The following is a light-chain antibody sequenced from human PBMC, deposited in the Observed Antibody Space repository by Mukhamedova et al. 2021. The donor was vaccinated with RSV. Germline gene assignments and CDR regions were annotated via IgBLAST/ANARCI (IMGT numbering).Light chain of an antibody. CDR3: QQYFHLPIT. V-gene: IGKV1-33*01. CDR2: DAS. Sequence: WYQRRVHGRAPKLQIYDASTVQTGVPSRFSARGSQTHFTLTISSLQPEDIATYFCQQYFHLPITFGQGTRVDIE. J-gene: IGKJ5*01.